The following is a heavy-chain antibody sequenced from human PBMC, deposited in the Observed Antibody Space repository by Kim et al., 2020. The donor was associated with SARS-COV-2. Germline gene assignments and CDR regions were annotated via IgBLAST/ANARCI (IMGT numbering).Heavy chain of an antibody. J-gene: IGHJ4*02. CDR1: GGSFSGYY. CDR2: INHSGST. CDR3: VRGRPYRGYLDY. V-gene: IGHV4-34*01. D-gene: IGHD5-12*01. Sequence: SETLSLTCAVYGGSFSGYYWSWIRQPPGKGLEWIGEINHSGSTNYNPSLKSRVTISVDTSKNQFSLKLSSVTAADTAVYYCVRGRPYRGYLDYWGQGTLV.